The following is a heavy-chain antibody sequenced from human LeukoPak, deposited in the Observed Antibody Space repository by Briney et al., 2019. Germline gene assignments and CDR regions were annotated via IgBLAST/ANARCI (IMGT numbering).Heavy chain of an antibody. CDR3: ARDRDIGDFDY. Sequence: PSETLSLTCTVSGGSISSYYWSWIRQPAGKGLEWLGRIYTIGRAIPKPSLKSRVTMSVDTSKNQFSLKLSSVTAADTAIYYCARDRDIGDFDYWGQGTLVTVSS. V-gene: IGHV4-4*07. CDR2: IYTIGRA. D-gene: IGHD5-12*01. CDR1: GGSISSYY. J-gene: IGHJ4*02.